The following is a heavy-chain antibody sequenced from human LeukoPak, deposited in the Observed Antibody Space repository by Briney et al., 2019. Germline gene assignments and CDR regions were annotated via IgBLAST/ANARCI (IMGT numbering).Heavy chain of an antibody. CDR2: IYSDGRT. J-gene: IGHJ4*02. D-gene: IGHD1/OR15-1a*01. CDR1: GITVSSNY. V-gene: IGHV3-66*01. CDR3: ARSNCNSCYLGVWYYFDY. Sequence: GGSLRLSCAASGITVSSNYMSWVRQAPGEGLEWVSVIYSDGRTYYADSVKGRFTISRDNSKNTLYLQMNSLRAEDTAVYYCARSNCNSCYLGVWYYFDYWGQGTLVTVSS.